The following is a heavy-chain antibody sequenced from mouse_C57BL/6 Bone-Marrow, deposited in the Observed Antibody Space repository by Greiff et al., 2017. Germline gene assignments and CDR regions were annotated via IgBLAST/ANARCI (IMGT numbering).Heavy chain of an antibody. D-gene: IGHD3-2*02. CDR2: INPNNGGT. J-gene: IGHJ3*01. CDR3: ARRGQRRLRWFAY. V-gene: IGHV1-18*01. CDR1: GYTFTDYN. Sequence: EVQLQQSGPELVKPGASVKIPCKASGYTFTDYNMDWVKQSHGKSLEWIGDINPNNGGTIYNQKFKGKATLTVDKSSSTAYMELRSLTSEDTAVYYCARRGQRRLRWFAYWGQGTLVTVSA.